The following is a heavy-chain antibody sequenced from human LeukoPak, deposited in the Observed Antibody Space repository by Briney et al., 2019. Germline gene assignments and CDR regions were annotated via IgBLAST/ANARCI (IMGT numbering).Heavy chain of an antibody. CDR3: ASANWSSFYYFDL. V-gene: IGHV1-18*01. CDR1: GYTFTSYG. CDR2: ISAYNGNT. D-gene: IGHD1-20*01. J-gene: IGHJ4*02. Sequence: AASVKVSCKPSGYTFTSYGISWVRQAPGQGLEWMGWISAYNGNTNYAQKLQGRVTMTTDTSTRTAYMELKSLRSDDTAVYYCASANWSSFYYFDLWGQGTLVTVSS.